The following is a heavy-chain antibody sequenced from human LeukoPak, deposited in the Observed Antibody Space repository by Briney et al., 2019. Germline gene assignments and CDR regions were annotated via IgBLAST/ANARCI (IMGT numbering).Heavy chain of an antibody. J-gene: IGHJ4*02. D-gene: IGHD3-10*01. V-gene: IGHV3-21*01. Sequence: GGSLRLSCAASGFTFSSYSMNWVRQAPGKGLEWVSSISSSSSYIYYADSVKGRFTISRDNAKNSLYLQMNSLRAEDTAVYYCARDKPTEEFSADYWGQGTLVTVSS. CDR3: ARDKPTEEFSADY. CDR2: ISSSSSYI. CDR1: GFTFSSYS.